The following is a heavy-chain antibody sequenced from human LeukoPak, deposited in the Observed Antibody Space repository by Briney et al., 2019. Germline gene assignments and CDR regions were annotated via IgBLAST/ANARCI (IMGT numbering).Heavy chain of an antibody. J-gene: IGHJ6*02. D-gene: IGHD6-13*01. CDR3: ARLDSSWYYAMDV. CDR2: HYYSGSA. V-gene: IGHV4-39*01. CDR1: GGSISSGSYY. Sequence: SETLSLTCTVSGGSISSGSYYWGWIRQPPGKGLEWIGSHYYSGSAFYNPSLKSRVTISADTSKNQFSLNLSSVTAADTAVYYCARLDSSWYYAMDVWGQGTTVTVSS.